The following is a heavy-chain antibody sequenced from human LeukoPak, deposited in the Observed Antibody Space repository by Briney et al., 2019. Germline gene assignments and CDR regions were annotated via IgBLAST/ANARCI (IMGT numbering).Heavy chain of an antibody. D-gene: IGHD3-3*01. CDR1: GGSISSYY. V-gene: IGHV4-59*01. Sequence: SETLSLTCTVSGGSISSYYWSWLRQPPGKGLEWIGYIYYSGSTNYNPSLKSRVTISVDTSKNQFSLKLSSVTAADTAVYYCARARSYDFWSGYSPAFDYWGQGTLVTVSS. CDR2: IYYSGST. CDR3: ARARSYDFWSGYSPAFDY. J-gene: IGHJ4*02.